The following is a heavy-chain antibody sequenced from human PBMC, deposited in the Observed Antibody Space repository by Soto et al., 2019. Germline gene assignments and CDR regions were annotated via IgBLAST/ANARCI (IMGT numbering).Heavy chain of an antibody. CDR1: GGTFSSYT. D-gene: IGHD3-10*02. CDR3: ARDVRPSNWFDP. J-gene: IGHJ5*02. V-gene: IGHV1-69*04. CDR2: IIPILGIA. Sequence: ASVRVSCKASGGTFSSYTISWVRQAPGQGLEWMGRIIPILGIANYAQKFQGRVTITADKSTSTAYMELSSLRSEDTAVCYCARDVRPSNWFDPWGQGTLVTVSS.